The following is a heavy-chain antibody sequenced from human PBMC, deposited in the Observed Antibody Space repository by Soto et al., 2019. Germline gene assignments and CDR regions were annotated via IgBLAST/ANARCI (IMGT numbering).Heavy chain of an antibody. V-gene: IGHV3-23*01. CDR1: GFTFSSCA. J-gene: IGHJ4*02. CDR2: IIDSGGST. Sequence: GGSLRLSCAASGFTFSSCAMGWVRQAPGKGLEWVSDIIDSGGSTYYADSVKGRFTISRDDSENTLYLQMSSLRAEDTAVYYCAKRKYCPSTTCFDDWGQGTQVTVSS. D-gene: IGHD2-2*01. CDR3: AKRKYCPSTTCFDD.